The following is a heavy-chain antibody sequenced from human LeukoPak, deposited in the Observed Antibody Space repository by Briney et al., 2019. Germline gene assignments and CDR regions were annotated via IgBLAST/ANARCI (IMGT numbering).Heavy chain of an antibody. V-gene: IGHV4-59*01. Sequence: SETLSLTCTVSGGSISSYYWSWIRQPPGKGLEWIGYIYYSGSTNYNPSLKSRVTISVDTSKNQFSLKLSSVTAADTAVYYCATFHSSSWYLDYWGQGTLVTVSS. CDR1: GGSISSYY. D-gene: IGHD6-13*01. CDR3: ATFHSSSWYLDY. J-gene: IGHJ4*02. CDR2: IYYSGST.